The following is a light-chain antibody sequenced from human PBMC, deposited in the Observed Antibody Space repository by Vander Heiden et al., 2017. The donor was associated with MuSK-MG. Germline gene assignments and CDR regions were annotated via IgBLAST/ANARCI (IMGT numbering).Light chain of an antibody. J-gene: IGKJ3*01. CDR3: QQYHTSPQT. V-gene: IGKV3-20*01. CDR1: QSVSSSN. Sequence: EIVLTQSPGTLSLSPGERATLSCRVSQSVSSSNLAWYQQKPGQAPRLLIYGTSTRATGIPDRFSGSGSGTDFTLTISRLEPEDFAVYYCQQYHTSPQTFGPGTKVDIK. CDR2: GTS.